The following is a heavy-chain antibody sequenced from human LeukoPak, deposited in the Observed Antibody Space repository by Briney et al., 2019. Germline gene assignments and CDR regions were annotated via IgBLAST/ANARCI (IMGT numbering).Heavy chain of an antibody. CDR2: ITSSSTI. CDR1: GFTFSTYG. Sequence: GGSLRLSCAASGFTFSTYGMNWVRQAPGKGLEWVSYITSSSTIYYADSVEGRFSISRDNAKNSLSLQMNSLRAEDTAVYYCARRGDTPMVGDYWGQGTLVTVSS. CDR3: ARRGDTPMVGDY. D-gene: IGHD5-18*01. J-gene: IGHJ4*02. V-gene: IGHV3-48*01.